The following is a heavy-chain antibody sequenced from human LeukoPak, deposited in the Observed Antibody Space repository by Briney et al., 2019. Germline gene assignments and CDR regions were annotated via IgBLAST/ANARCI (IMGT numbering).Heavy chain of an antibody. V-gene: IGHV1-46*01. CDR3: VREEDGGTFDY. CDR1: GYTFTNYY. Sequence: ASVKVSCKASGYTFTNYYIHWVRQAPGQGLEWLGIMKPSSGYTKYAQKLQGRVTMTGDTSTSTVYMDLSSLRSEDTAVYYCVREEDGGTFDYWGQGTLITVSS. CDR2: MKPSSGYT. D-gene: IGHD3-16*01. J-gene: IGHJ4*02.